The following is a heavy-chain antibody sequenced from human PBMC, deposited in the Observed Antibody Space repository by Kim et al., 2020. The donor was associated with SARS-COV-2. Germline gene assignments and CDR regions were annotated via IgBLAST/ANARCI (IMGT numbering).Heavy chain of an antibody. D-gene: IGHD6-13*01. J-gene: IGHJ4*02. CDR2: ISYDGSNK. V-gene: IGHV3-30*18. CDR3: AKLPWGSSSWYGFRPLSQDYDY. Sequence: GGSLRLSCAASGFTFSSYGMHWVRQAPGKGLEWVAVISYDGSNKYYADSVKGRFTISRDNSKNTLYLQMNSLRAEDTAVYYCAKLPWGSSSWYGFRPLSQDYDYWGKGTLVTVSS. CDR1: GFTFSSYG.